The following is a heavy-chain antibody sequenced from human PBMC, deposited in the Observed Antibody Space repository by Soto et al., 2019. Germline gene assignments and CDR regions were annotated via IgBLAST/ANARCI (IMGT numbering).Heavy chain of an antibody. D-gene: IGHD1-7*01. CDR2: MNPNSGNT. CDR3: ARGASDWNYEVY. V-gene: IGHV1-8*01. Sequence: ASVKVSCKASVYTFTSDDSNWGRHATGQGLEWMGWMNPNSGNTGYAQKFQGRVTMTRNTSIRTAYMELSSLTSEDTAVYYCARGASDWNYEVYWGQGTLVTVSS. CDR1: VYTFTSDD. J-gene: IGHJ4*02.